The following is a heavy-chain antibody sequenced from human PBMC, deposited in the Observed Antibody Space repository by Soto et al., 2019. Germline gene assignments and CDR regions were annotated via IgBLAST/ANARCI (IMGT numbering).Heavy chain of an antibody. V-gene: IGHV4-39*01. CDR1: GGSITSSGSA. CDR2: IDYSGNI. D-gene: IGHD3-3*01. Sequence: SETLSLTCNASGGSITSSGSAWGWIRQSPGKGLEWIGTIDYSGNIYYIPSLKSRITISVDTSKNQISLKLSSVTAADTAVYYCARHIHNQGYEYYFDSWGQGTLVTVSS. CDR3: ARHIHNQGYEYYFDS. J-gene: IGHJ4*02.